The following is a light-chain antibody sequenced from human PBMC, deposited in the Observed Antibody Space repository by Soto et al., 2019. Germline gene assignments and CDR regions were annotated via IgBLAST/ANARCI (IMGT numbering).Light chain of an antibody. CDR2: DAS. CDR3: QQYTPYSLYT. J-gene: IGKJ2*01. CDR1: QSISSW. V-gene: IGKV1-5*01. Sequence: DIQMTQSPSTLSASVGDRVTITCRASQSISSWLAWYQLKPGKDPKLLISDASSLESGVPSRFSGSGSGTEFTLSISCLQPDDSAIYNCQQYTPYSLYTFGQGTNVQIK.